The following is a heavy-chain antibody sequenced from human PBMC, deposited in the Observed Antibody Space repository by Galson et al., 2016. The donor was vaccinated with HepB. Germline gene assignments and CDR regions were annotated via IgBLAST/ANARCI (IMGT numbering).Heavy chain of an antibody. J-gene: IGHJ5*02. CDR2: INFNSVII. D-gene: IGHD2-15*01. Sequence: SLRLSCAASGFTFDDYAMHWVRQAPGKGLEWISGINFNSVIIGYADSVKGRFTISRDNAKNSLYLQMNALGAEDTALYYCVKDTDGVVVAATGGLGPWGQGTLVTVSS. CDR1: GFTFDDYA. V-gene: IGHV3-9*01. CDR3: VKDTDGVVVAATGGLGP.